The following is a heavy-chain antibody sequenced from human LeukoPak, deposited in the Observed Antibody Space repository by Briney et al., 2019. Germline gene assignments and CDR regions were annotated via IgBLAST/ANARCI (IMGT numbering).Heavy chain of an antibody. J-gene: IGHJ6*03. CDR3: ARGGSDSSGDYYYYYYMDV. CDR1: GFTFSSYW. CDR2: IKQDGSEK. Sequence: GGSLRLSCAASGFTFSSYWMSWVRQAPGKGLEWVAHIKQDGSEKYSVDSVKGRFTISRDKAKNSLYLQMNSLRAEDTAVDYYARGGSDSSGDYYYYYYMDVWGKGTTATISS. D-gene: IGHD3-22*01. V-gene: IGHV3-7*01.